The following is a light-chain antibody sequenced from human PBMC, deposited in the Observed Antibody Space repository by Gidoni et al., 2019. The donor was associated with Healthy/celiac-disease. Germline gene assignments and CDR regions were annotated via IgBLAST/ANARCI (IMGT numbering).Light chain of an antibody. Sequence: DAVMTKSPLSLPDPLGQPASISCRSSQSLLYSDGNTYLNWFQQRPGQSPRRLLYKVSNRDSGVPDRFRGSGSGTAFSLNISRVEAEDVCVYYCLQGSHWPWTFGQGTKVEIK. CDR1: QSLLYSDGNTY. J-gene: IGKJ1*01. V-gene: IGKV2-30*01. CDR3: LQGSHWPWT. CDR2: KVS.